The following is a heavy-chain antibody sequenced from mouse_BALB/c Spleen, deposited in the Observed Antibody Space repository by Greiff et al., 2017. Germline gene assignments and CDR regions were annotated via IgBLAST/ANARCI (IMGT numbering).Heavy chain of an antibody. Sequence: EVQRVESGGGLVQPGGSRKLSCAASGFTFSSFGMHWVRQAPEKGLEWVAYISSGSSTTYYADTVKGRFTISRDNAKNTLCLQMTSLRSEDTAMYDCARGGGLLLYAMDYWGQGTSVTVSA. D-gene: IGHD2-3*01. CDR1: GFTFSSFG. CDR3: ARGGGLLLYAMDY. CDR2: ISSGSSTT. V-gene: IGHV5-17*02. J-gene: IGHJ4*01.